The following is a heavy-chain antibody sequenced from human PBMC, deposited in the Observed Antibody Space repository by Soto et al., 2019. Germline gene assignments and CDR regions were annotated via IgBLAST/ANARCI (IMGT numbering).Heavy chain of an antibody. V-gene: IGHV1-69*02. D-gene: IGHD3-22*01. CDR3: ARVLYYYDSSGYYHSDYYGMDV. CDR1: GGTFSSYT. CDR2: IIPILGIA. J-gene: IGHJ6*02. Sequence: KVSCKASGGTFSSYTISWVRQAPGQGLEWMGRIIPILGIANYAQKFQGRVTITADKSTSTAYMELSSLRSEDTAVYYCARVLYYYDSSGYYHSDYYGMDVWGQGTTVTVSS.